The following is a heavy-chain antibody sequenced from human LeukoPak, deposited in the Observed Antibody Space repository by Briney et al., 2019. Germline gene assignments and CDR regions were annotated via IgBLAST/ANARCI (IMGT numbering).Heavy chain of an antibody. D-gene: IGHD3-3*02. CDR1: GFTFVDYG. V-gene: IGHV3-20*04. CDR3: ARDRLGPSFSVSHFDL. CDR2: INYNGAIT. Sequence: GGSLRLSCATSGFTFVDYGPSWVRRASGKGLEWLCAINYNGAITDYADSVKGRFTISRDNAKNSLYLRMDSLRAEDTALYYCARDRLGPSFSVSHFDLWGQGALVTVSS. J-gene: IGHJ4*02.